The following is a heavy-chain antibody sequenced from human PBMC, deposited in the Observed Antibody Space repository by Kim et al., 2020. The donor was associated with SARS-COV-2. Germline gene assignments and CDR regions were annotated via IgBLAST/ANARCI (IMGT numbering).Heavy chain of an antibody. CDR3: ARRCSGGSCYYYYGMDV. V-gene: IGHV1-18*01. J-gene: IGHJ6*02. CDR2: ISAYNGNT. Sequence: ASVKVSCKASGYTFTSYGISWVRQAPGQGLEWMGWISAYNGNTNYAQKLQGRVTMTTDTSTSTAYMELMSLRSDDTAVYYCARRCSGGSCYYYYGMDVWGQGTTVTVSS. CDR1: GYTFTSYG. D-gene: IGHD2-15*01.